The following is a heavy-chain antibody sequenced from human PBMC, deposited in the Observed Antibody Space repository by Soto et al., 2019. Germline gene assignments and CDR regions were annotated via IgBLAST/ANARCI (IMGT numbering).Heavy chain of an antibody. CDR3: ARVAAVGPFDY. V-gene: IGHV1-3*01. D-gene: IGHD6-13*01. J-gene: IGHJ4*02. CDR1: GYTFTSYA. Sequence: ASVKVSCKASGYTFTSYAMHWVRQAPGQRLEWMGWINAGNGNTKYSQKLQGRVTITRDTSASTAYMELSSLRSEDTAVYYCARVAAVGPFDYWGQGTLVTVSS. CDR2: INAGNGNT.